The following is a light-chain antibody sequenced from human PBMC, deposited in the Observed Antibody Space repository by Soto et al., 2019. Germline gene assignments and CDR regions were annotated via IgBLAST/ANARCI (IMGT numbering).Light chain of an antibody. Sequence: SALTQPASVSGSPGQSITISCTGTSSDVGGYNYVSWYQQHPGKAPKLMIYEVSNRPSGVSNRFPGSKSGNTASLTVSGLQADDEADYYCCSYAGSNNYYLFGPGTKVTVL. CDR1: SSDVGGYNY. V-gene: IGLV2-14*01. CDR2: EVS. J-gene: IGLJ1*01. CDR3: CSYAGSNNYYL.